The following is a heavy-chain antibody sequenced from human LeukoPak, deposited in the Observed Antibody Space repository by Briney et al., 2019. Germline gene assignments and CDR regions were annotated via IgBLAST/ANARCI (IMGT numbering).Heavy chain of an antibody. J-gene: IGHJ6*02. CDR3: AKLVIAAAPYYYYGMDV. CDR1: GFTFSSYA. CDR2: ISGSGGST. D-gene: IGHD6-13*01. Sequence: GGSLRLSCAASGFTFSSYAMSWVRQAPGKGLEWVSAISGSGGSTYYADSVKGRFTISRDNSKNTLYLQMNSLRAEDTAVYYCAKLVIAAAPYYYYGMDVWGQGTTVTVSS. V-gene: IGHV3-23*01.